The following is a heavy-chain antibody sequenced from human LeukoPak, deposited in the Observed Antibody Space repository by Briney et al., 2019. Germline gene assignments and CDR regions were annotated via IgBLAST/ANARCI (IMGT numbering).Heavy chain of an antibody. Sequence: RAGGSLRLSCAASGFTFDDYAMHWVRHAPGKGLEWVSGISWNSGSIGYADSVKGRFTISRDNAKNSLYLQMNSLRAEDTALYYCARAPALGATDFDYWGQGTLVTVSS. CDR3: ARAPALGATDFDY. CDR2: ISWNSGSI. D-gene: IGHD1-26*01. J-gene: IGHJ4*02. CDR1: GFTFDDYA. V-gene: IGHV3-9*01.